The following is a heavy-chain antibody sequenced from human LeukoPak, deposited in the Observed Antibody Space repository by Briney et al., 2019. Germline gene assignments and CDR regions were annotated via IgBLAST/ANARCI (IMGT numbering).Heavy chain of an antibody. CDR3: ARVAADYDFWSGYYQDYYYMDV. Sequence: PGGSLRLSCAASGFTFSSYSMNWVRQAPGKGLEWVSYISSSSSTIYYADSVKGRFTISRDNAKNSLYLQMNSLRAEDTAVYYCARVAADYDFWSGYYQDYYYMDVWGKGTTVTVSS. V-gene: IGHV3-48*04. CDR2: ISSSSSTI. D-gene: IGHD3-3*01. CDR1: GFTFSSYS. J-gene: IGHJ6*03.